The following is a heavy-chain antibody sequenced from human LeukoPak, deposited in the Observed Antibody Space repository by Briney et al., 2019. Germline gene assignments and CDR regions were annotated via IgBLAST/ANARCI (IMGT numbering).Heavy chain of an antibody. V-gene: IGHV4-30-2*01. CDR3: ARGVRGVIRVNWFDP. CDR2: IYHSGST. CDR1: GGSISSGGYS. J-gene: IGHJ5*02. D-gene: IGHD3-10*01. Sequence: PSETLSLTCTVSGGSISSGGYSWSWIRQPPGKGLEWIGYIYHSGSTYYNPSLKSRVTISVDRSKNQFSLKLSSVTAADTAVYYCARGVRGVIRVNWFDPWGQGTLVTVSS.